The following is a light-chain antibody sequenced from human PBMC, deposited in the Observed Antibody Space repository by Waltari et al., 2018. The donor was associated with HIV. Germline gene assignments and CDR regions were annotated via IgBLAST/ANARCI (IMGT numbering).Light chain of an antibody. CDR3: CSYAGDTKLV. J-gene: IGLJ3*02. CDR1: SNDVGGYNY. Sequence: QSALTQPPSASGSLGQSVTISCAGTSNDVGGYNYVSWYQQYPGRVPKLVIYEVTKRPSGVPDRVTGSKAGNTAFLTVSGLQGDDEADYDCCSYAGDTKLVFGGGTGLTVL. CDR2: EVT. V-gene: IGLV2-8*01.